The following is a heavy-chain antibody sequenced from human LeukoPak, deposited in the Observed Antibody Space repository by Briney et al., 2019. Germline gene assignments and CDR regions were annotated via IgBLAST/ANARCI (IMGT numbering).Heavy chain of an antibody. J-gene: IGHJ4*02. V-gene: IGHV3-48*01. Sequence: PGGSLRLSCAASRFTFSRYSMNWVRQAPGKGLEWVSYISSSSGTMYYADSVKGRFTISRDSAKNSLYPQMNSLRVEDTAVYYCARDPYSGYDLQAFDYWGQGTLVTVSS. CDR3: ARDPYSGYDLQAFDY. D-gene: IGHD5-12*01. CDR1: RFTFSRYS. CDR2: ISSSSGTM.